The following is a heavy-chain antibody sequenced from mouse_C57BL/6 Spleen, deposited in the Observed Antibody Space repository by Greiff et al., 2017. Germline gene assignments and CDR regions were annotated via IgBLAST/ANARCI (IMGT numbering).Heavy chain of an antibody. CDR1: GYSFTGYY. D-gene: IGHD1-1*01. V-gene: IGHV1-42*01. CDR2: INPSTGGT. CDR3: AGPRHYGSTPPWYFDV. Sequence: EVQLQQSGPELVKPGASVKISCKASGYSFTGYYMNWVKQSPEKSLEWIGEINPSTGGTTYNQKFKAKATLTVDKSSSTAYMQLKSLTSEESAVYCCAGPRHYGSTPPWYFDVWGTGTTVTVSS. J-gene: IGHJ1*03.